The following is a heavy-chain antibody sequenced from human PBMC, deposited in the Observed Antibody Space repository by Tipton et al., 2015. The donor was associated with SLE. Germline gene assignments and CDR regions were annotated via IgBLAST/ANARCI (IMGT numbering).Heavy chain of an antibody. CDR1: GFTFSSYG. Sequence: SGFTFSSYGMHWVRQAPGKGLEWVTFIRYDGSNEYYVDSVKGRCTISRANSKNTLKRQMNSMRPEDTAVCYCAKDDLGTTQWFDPGGQGTLVTVSS. V-gene: IGHV3-30*02. CDR2: IRYDGSNE. CDR3: AKDDLGTTQWFDP. J-gene: IGHJ5*02. D-gene: IGHD2-15*01.